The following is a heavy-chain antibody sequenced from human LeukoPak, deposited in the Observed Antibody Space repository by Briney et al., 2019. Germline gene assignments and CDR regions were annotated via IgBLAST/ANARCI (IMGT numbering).Heavy chain of an antibody. CDR2: ISPNSGGT. D-gene: IGHD3-22*01. V-gene: IGHV1-2*02. CDR3: ARDEGYYDSSGYPDY. Sequence: GASVKVSCKASGYTFSGYYIHWLRQAPGQGLEWMGWISPNSGGTNYAQKFQDRVTMTRDASISTAYMELSRLRSDDTAVYYCARDEGYYDSSGYPDYWGQGTLVSVSS. J-gene: IGHJ4*02. CDR1: GYTFSGYY.